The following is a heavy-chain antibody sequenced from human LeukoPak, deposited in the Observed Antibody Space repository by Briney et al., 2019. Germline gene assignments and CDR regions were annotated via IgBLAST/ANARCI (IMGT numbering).Heavy chain of an antibody. J-gene: IGHJ4*02. Sequence: ASVKVSCKASGYTFTTYPMHWVRQAPGQRLEWMGWINAGNGNTKNSQEFQGRVTITRDTSASTAYMELSSLRSEDTAVYYCAKVRPFGMIVRGGYFDYWGQGTLVTVSS. CDR2: INAGNGNT. CDR1: GYTFTTYP. V-gene: IGHV1-3*03. D-gene: IGHD3-22*01. CDR3: AKVRPFGMIVRGGYFDY.